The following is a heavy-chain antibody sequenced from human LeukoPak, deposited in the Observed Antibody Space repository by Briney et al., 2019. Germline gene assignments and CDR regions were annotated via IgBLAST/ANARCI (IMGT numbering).Heavy chain of an antibody. V-gene: IGHV3-23*01. Sequence: PGGSLRLSCTASGFTFSSYAMSWVRQAPGKGLEWVSSISGSGGSTYYADSVKGRFTISRDNSKNTLYLQMNSLRAEDTAVYYCAKNYPPSYYDSSGYYSRNWGQGTLVTVSS. J-gene: IGHJ4*02. CDR2: ISGSGGST. CDR3: AKNYPPSYYDSSGYYSRN. D-gene: IGHD3-22*01. CDR1: GFTFSSYA.